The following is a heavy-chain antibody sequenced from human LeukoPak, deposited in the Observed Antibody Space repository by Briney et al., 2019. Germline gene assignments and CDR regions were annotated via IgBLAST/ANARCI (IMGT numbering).Heavy chain of an antibody. J-gene: IGHJ4*02. Sequence: ASLKVSCKPSGYTFTVFYMHCVRHAPGQGRGWMGWIKPNHGGTEYAQKFQGRVTMTRDPSISTAYMELSRLRSDDTAVYYCARIRVWFGERYDHWGQGTLVTVA. CDR2: IKPNHGGT. V-gene: IGHV1-2*02. D-gene: IGHD3-10*01. CDR3: ARIRVWFGERYDH. CDR1: GYTFTVFY.